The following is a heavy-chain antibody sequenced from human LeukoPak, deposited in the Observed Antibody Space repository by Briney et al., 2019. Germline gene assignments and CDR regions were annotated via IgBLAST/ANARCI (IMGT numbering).Heavy chain of an antibody. V-gene: IGHV4-34*01. D-gene: IGHD3-10*01. Sequence: SETLSLTCAVYGGSFSGYYWSWIRQPPGKGLEWIGEINHSGSTNYNPSLKSRVTISVDTSKNQFSLKLSSVTAADTAVYYCARGGGLWFGELLPYYFDYWGQGTLVTVSS. CDR3: ARGGGLWFGELLPYYFDY. CDR1: GGSFSGYY. CDR2: INHSGST. J-gene: IGHJ4*02.